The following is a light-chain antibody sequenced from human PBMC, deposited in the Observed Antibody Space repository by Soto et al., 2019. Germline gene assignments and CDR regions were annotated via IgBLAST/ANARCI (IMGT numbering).Light chain of an antibody. Sequence: SYELTQAPSVSVAPGQTATISCGGNNIGTKSGHWYQQRPGQAPVVVVYDNRDRPSGSPDRFSGSNSGNTATLTINRVEPRDWAAYFWPVLDSGNEHPGVVGAGTKVTVL. CDR1: NIGTKS. CDR2: DNR. V-gene: IGLV3-21*02. J-gene: IGLJ3*02. CDR3: PVLDSGNEHPGV.